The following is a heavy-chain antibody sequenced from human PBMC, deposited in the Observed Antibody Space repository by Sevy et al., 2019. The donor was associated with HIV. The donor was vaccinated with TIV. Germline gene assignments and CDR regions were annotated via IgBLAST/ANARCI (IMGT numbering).Heavy chain of an antibody. CDR3: ARVAADDPDFYYYGMDV. Sequence: GGSLKLSCAASGFTFSSYAMNWVRQAPGKGLEWVSSISSSSSHKKAADSLKGRFPISRDNAKNSLFLQMNSLRAEDTAIYYCARVAADDPDFYYYGMDVWGQGTTVTVSS. CDR1: GFTFSSYA. V-gene: IGHV3-21*01. D-gene: IGHD6-13*01. CDR2: ISSSSSHK. J-gene: IGHJ6*02.